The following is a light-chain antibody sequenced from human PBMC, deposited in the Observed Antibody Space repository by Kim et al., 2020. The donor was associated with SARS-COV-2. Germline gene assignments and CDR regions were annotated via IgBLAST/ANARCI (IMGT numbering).Light chain of an antibody. J-gene: IGKJ1*01. CDR1: QSISTGQ. CDR3: HQYGFSPKT. V-gene: IGKV3-20*01. Sequence: EIVLTQSPGTLSLSPGERATLSCRASQSISTGQLGWYQQKPGQAPRLLIYGASSRATDIPDRFSGSGSGTDFTLTISRLEPEDFAVYYCHQYGFSPKTFGQGTKLEI. CDR2: GAS.